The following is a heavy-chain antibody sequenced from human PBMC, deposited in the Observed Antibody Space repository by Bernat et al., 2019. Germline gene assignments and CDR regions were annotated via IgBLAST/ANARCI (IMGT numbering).Heavy chain of an antibody. CDR3: ARVAIAAAMIDY. V-gene: IGHV4-4*02. CDR2: IYHSGST. Sequence: QVQLQESGLGLVKPSGTLPLPCAVSGGSISSSNWWGWVRQPPGTGLEWIGEIYHSGSTHYNPSPKSRVTISVDKSKNQFSLKLSSVTAADTAVYYCARVAIAAAMIDYWGQGTLVTVSS. D-gene: IGHD6-13*01. CDR1: GGSISSSNW. J-gene: IGHJ4*02.